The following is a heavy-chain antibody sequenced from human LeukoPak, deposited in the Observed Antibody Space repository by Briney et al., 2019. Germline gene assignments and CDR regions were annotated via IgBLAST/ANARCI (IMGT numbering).Heavy chain of an antibody. CDR2: IYYSGTT. CDR3: ARGVVLTGYPLDF. CDR1: GGSFSNYY. J-gene: IGHJ4*02. V-gene: IGHV4-59*01. Sequence: SETLSLTCSVSGGSFSNYYWSWIRQPPGKGLEWIGFIYYSGTTNYNPSLKSRVTISIDTSKKQFSLKLSSVTAADTAVYYCARGVVLTGYPLDFWGRGTLVTVSS. D-gene: IGHD3-9*01.